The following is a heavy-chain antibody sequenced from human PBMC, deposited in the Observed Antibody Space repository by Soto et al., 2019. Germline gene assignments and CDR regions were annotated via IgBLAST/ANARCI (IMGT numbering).Heavy chain of an antibody. CDR1: GFTFSTYA. CDR3: ARGRSLGIYYYYGMDV. Sequence: QVQLVESGGGVVQPGRSLRLSCAASGFTFSTYAIHWVRQAPGKGLEWVAVIWYDGSNKFYADSVKGRFTISRDNSKNTLYLQMNSLRAEDTAVYYCARGRSLGIYYYYGMDVWGQGTTVTVSS. J-gene: IGHJ6*02. CDR2: IWYDGSNK. D-gene: IGHD2-15*01. V-gene: IGHV3-33*01.